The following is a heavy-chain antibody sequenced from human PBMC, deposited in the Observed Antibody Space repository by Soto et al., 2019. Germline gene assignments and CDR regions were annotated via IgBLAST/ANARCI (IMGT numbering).Heavy chain of an antibody. J-gene: IGHJ4*02. CDR1: GLTVSTNP. CDR2: IYTGGGT. Sequence: EVQLVESGGGLVQPVGSLRISCAAAGLTVSTNPMSWVRQAPGKGLEWVSVIYTGGGTHYADSVKGRFTISRDNSKNTVNLQMNSMRPEDTAVYYCARDGSGHWGQGTLVTVSS. CDR3: ARDGSGH. V-gene: IGHV3-66*01.